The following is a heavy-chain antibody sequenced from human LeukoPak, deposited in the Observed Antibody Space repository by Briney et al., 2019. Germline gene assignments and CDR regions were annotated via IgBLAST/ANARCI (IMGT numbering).Heavy chain of an antibody. J-gene: IGHJ6*02. V-gene: IGHV3-48*04. CDR1: GFTFSSYS. CDR3: ARDMVVLPPYYYYGMDV. D-gene: IGHD2-15*01. Sequence: GGSLRLSCAASGFTFSSYSMNWVRQAPGKGLEWVSYISSSSSTIYYADSVKGRFTISRDNAKNSLYLQMNSLRAEDTAVYYCARDMVVLPPYYYYGMDVWGQGTTVTVSS. CDR2: ISSSSSTI.